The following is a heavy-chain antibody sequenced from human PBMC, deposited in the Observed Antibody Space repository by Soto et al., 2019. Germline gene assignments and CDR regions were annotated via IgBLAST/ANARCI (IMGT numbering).Heavy chain of an antibody. CDR2: INSDGSRT. J-gene: IGHJ3*02. CDR3: ASDAFDI. Sequence: QAGGSLRLSCADSGFTFSSYWMHWVRQTPGKGLVWVSRINSDGSRTSYADSVKGRFTISRDNAKKTLYLQMNSLRVEDTAVYYCASDAFDIWGQGTMVTVSS. CDR1: GFTFSSYW. V-gene: IGHV3-74*01.